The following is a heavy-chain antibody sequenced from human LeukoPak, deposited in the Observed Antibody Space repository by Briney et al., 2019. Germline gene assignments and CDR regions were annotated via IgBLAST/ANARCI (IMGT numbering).Heavy chain of an antibody. CDR3: AKDAPPYDILTGYSDY. CDR1: GFTFSSYA. V-gene: IGHV3-23*01. J-gene: IGHJ4*02. Sequence: PGASLRLSCAASGFTFSSYAMSWVRQAPGKGLEWVSAISGSGGSTYYADSVKGRFTISRDNSKNTLYLQMNSLRAEDTAVYYCAKDAPPYDILTGYSDYWGQGTLVTVSS. CDR2: ISGSGGST. D-gene: IGHD3-9*01.